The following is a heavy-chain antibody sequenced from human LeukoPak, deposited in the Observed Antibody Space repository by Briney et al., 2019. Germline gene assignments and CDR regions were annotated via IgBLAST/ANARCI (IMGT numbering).Heavy chain of an antibody. CDR3: AGGQWLVSHWYFDL. CDR2: IYSGGST. J-gene: IGHJ2*01. D-gene: IGHD6-19*01. V-gene: IGHV3-66*01. Sequence: GGSLRLSCAASGFTVSTNYMSWVRQAPGKGLEWVSVIYSGGSTYYADSVKGRFTISRDSSKNTLYLQMNSLRVEDTAVYYCAGGQWLVSHWYFDLWGRGTLVTVSS. CDR1: GFTVSTNY.